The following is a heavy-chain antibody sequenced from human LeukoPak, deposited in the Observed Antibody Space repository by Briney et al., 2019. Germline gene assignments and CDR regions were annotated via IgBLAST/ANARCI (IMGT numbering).Heavy chain of an antibody. J-gene: IGHJ6*02. D-gene: IGHD5-18*01. Sequence: GGSLTLSCAAAGFTFDEYAMHWDSQAPGRGREWVSLISGDGGSTYYADSVKGRFTISRDNSKNSLYLQMNSLRTEDTALYYCAKDKGVSGYSYAPAYYYGMDVWGQGTTVTVSS. CDR1: GFTFDEYA. V-gene: IGHV3-43*02. CDR3: AKDKGVSGYSYAPAYYYGMDV. CDR2: ISGDGGST.